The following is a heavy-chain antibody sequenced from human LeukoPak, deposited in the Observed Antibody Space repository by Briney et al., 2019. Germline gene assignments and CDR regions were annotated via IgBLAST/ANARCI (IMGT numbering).Heavy chain of an antibody. CDR1: GFTFSNHN. CDR3: ARDPSDYSNLWSNWFDP. D-gene: IGHD4-11*01. Sequence: GGSLRLSCEASGFTFSNHNMNWVRQAPGKGLEWVSSISSSSSYIYYADSVKGRFTISRDNAKNSLYLQMNSLRAEDTAVYYRARDPSDYSNLWSNWFDPWGQGTLVTVSS. J-gene: IGHJ5*02. CDR2: ISSSSSYI. V-gene: IGHV3-21*01.